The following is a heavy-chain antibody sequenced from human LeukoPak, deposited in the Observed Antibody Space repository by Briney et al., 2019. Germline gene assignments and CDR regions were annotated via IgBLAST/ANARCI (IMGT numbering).Heavy chain of an antibody. CDR2: ISSSGSTI. CDR3: ARAGFLITFGGVIS. J-gene: IGHJ5*02. CDR1: GFTFSDYY. Sequence: GGSLRLSCAASGFTFSDYYMSWIRQAPGKGLEWDSSISSSGSTIYYADSVKGRFTISRDNAKNSLYLQMNSLRAEDTATYYCARAGFLITFGGVISWGQGTLVTVSS. D-gene: IGHD3-16*02. V-gene: IGHV3-11*04.